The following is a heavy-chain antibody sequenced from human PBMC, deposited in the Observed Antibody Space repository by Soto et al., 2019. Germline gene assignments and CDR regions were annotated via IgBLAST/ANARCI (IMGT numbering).Heavy chain of an antibody. Sequence: QVQLVQSGAEVKKPGASVKVSCKASGYTFTRSGISWVRQAPGQGLEWLGWIHPDNGNTNYAQHLQGRVSLTTDTSTSTDYMDLRSLRSDDTAVYYCARDQGITTFGVYSMYYYGMDVWGQGTTVTVSS. CDR2: IHPDNGNT. J-gene: IGHJ6*02. D-gene: IGHD3-3*01. V-gene: IGHV1-18*01. CDR1: GYTFTRSG. CDR3: ARDQGITTFGVYSMYYYGMDV.